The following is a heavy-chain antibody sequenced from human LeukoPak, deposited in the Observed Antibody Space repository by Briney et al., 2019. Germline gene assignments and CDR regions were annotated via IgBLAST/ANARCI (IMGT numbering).Heavy chain of an antibody. Sequence: QPGGSLRLSCAASGFTFSNYWMHWVRQAPGKGLVWVSRVNDDESSTTYADSVKGRFTVSRDNAKNTLYLQMNSLRAEDTAVYYCARDASPCGGDCSSSFDYWGQGTLVTVSS. D-gene: IGHD2-21*02. CDR3: ARDASPCGGDCSSSFDY. V-gene: IGHV3-74*01. CDR1: GFTFSNYW. CDR2: VNDDESST. J-gene: IGHJ4*02.